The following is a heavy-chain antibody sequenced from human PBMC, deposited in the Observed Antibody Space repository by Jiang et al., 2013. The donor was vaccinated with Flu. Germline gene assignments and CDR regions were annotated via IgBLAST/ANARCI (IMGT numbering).Heavy chain of an antibody. J-gene: IGHJ6*03. Sequence: QLLESGGGVVQPGRSLRLSCAASEFSFSSYGMHWVRQAPGKGLEFVAVISYDGSKKYYADSVKGRFTISRDNSKNTLYLQMSSPRNEDTAVYYCAKDRLLGLHIDYYYFYMDVWGKGTTVTVSS. V-gene: IGHV3-30*18. CDR1: EFSFSSYG. D-gene: IGHD3-16*01. CDR2: ISYDGSKK. CDR3: AKDRLLGLHIDYYYFYMDV.